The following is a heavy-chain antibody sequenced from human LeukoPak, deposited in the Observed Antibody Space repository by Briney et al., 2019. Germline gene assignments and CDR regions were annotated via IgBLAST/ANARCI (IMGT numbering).Heavy chain of an antibody. CDR3: ARDWYSGSYPLDY. D-gene: IGHD1-26*01. Sequence: PGGSLRLSCAASGFTFSNYYMSWIRQAPGKGLVWVSYISSRSSNKYYADSVKGRFTISRDNAKNSLYLQMSSLRAEDTAVYYCARDWYSGSYPLDYWGQGTLVTVSS. CDR2: ISSRSSNK. CDR1: GFTFSNYY. V-gene: IGHV3-11*01. J-gene: IGHJ4*02.